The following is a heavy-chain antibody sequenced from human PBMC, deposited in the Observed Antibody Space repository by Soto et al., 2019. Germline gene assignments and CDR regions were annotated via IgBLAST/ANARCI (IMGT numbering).Heavy chain of an antibody. CDR1: GGSISSGGYY. J-gene: IGHJ6*03. Sequence: SETLSLTCTVSGGSISSGGYYWSWIRQHPGKGLEWIGYIYYSGSTYYNPSLKSRVTISVDTSKNQFSLKLSSVTAADTAVYYCARDLGSYYGSGSYLNYYYYYMEVWGKGTTVTVSS. D-gene: IGHD3-10*01. CDR2: IYYSGST. CDR3: ARDLGSYYGSGSYLNYYYYYMEV. V-gene: IGHV4-31*03.